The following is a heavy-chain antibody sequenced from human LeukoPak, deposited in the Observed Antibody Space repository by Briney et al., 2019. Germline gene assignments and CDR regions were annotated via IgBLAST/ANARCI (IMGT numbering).Heavy chain of an antibody. CDR3: ARAPYYYDSPPSWFDP. Sequence: SETLSLTCAVSGGSNSSYYWSWIRQPPGKGLEWIGYIYYSGSTNYNPSLKSRVTISVDTSKNQFSLKLSSVTAADTAVYYCARAPYYYDSPPSWFDPWGQGTLVTVSS. J-gene: IGHJ5*02. CDR2: IYYSGST. CDR1: GGSNSSYY. V-gene: IGHV4-59*01. D-gene: IGHD3-22*01.